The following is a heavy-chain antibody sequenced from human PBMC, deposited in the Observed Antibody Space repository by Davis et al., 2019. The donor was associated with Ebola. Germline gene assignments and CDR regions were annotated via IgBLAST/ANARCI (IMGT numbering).Heavy chain of an antibody. CDR1: GFTFSSYG. D-gene: IGHD6-19*01. CDR3: SGLGASSGWYLP. V-gene: IGHV3-30*03. CDR2: ISYDGSNK. Sequence: GESLKISCAASGFTFSSYGMHWVRQAPGKGLEWAAVISYDGSNKYYADSVKGRFTISRDNSKNTLYLQMNSLRAEDTAVYYCSGLGASSGWYLPWGQGTLVTVSS. J-gene: IGHJ5*02.